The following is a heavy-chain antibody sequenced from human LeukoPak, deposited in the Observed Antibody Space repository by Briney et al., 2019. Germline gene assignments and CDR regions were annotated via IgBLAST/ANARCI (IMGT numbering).Heavy chain of an antibody. CDR2: MNPNSGNT. Sequence: ASVKVSCKASGYTFTSYDINWVRQATGQGLEWMGWMNPNSGNTGYARKFQGRVTMTRNTSISTAYMELSSLRSEDTAVYYCAVGIAAATPVDYWGQGTLVTVSS. J-gene: IGHJ4*02. V-gene: IGHV1-8*01. CDR1: GYTFTSYD. D-gene: IGHD6-13*01. CDR3: AVGIAAATPVDY.